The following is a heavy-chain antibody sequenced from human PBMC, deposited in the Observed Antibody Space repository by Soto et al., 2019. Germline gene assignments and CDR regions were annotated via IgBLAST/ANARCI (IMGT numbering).Heavy chain of an antibody. Sequence: QVQLVQSGAEVKKPGSSVKVSYKASGGTFSSYAISWVRQAPGQGLEWMGGIIPIFGTANYAQKFQGRVTITADESTSTAYMELSSLRSEDTAVYYCARSYTMVRGVFYYFDYWGQGTLVTVSS. CDR3: ARSYTMVRGVFYYFDY. J-gene: IGHJ4*02. CDR2: IIPIFGTA. V-gene: IGHV1-69*01. D-gene: IGHD3-10*01. CDR1: GGTFSSYA.